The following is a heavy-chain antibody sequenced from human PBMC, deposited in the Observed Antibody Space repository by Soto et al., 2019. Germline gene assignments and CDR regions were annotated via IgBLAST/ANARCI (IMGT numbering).Heavy chain of an antibody. CDR1: GFTFSFYW. D-gene: IGHD3-10*01. V-gene: IGHV3-7*01. CDR2: IKEDGSEK. J-gene: IGHJ6*03. CDR3: ARGRMVRGVTFYYYYYMDV. Sequence: EVQLVESGGGLVQPGGSLRLSCAASGFTFSFYWMSWVRQAPGKGLEWVANIKEDGSEKYYVDSVKGRFTISRDNAKNCLYLQMNSLRAEDTAVYYCARGRMVRGVTFYYYYYMDVWGKGTTVTVS.